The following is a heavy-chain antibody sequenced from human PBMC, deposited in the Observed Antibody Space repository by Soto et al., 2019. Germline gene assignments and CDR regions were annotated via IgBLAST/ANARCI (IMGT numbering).Heavy chain of an antibody. Sequence: ASVKVSCKASGYTFTSYGISWVRQAPGQGLAWMGWISAYNGNTYYAQKLQGRVTMTTDTSTSTAYMELRSLRSDDTAVYYCARVGVGDCSSTSCPGYWFDPWGQGTLVTVSS. D-gene: IGHD2-2*01. V-gene: IGHV1-18*01. J-gene: IGHJ5*02. CDR2: ISAYNGNT. CDR3: ARVGVGDCSSTSCPGYWFDP. CDR1: GYTFTSYG.